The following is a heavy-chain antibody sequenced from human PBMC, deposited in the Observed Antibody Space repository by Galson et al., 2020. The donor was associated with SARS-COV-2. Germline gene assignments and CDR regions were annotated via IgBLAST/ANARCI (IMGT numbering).Heavy chain of an antibody. J-gene: IGHJ6*03. CDR3: ATGLDPDDYYYMDV. D-gene: IGHD6-19*01. CDR2: IIPILGPP. Sequence: SVKVSCKTSGGTFSSFSSYAVSWVRQAPGQGLEWMGGIIPILGPPNYAQTFQARLTITADESTTTTYMELSSLRSEDSAVYYCATGLDPDDYYYMDVWGKGTTVTVSS. V-gene: IGHV1-69*13. CDR1: GGTFSSFSSYA.